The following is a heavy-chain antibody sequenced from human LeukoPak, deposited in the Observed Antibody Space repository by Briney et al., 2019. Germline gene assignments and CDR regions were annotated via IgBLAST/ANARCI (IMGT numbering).Heavy chain of an antibody. CDR2: VDPENAGT. D-gene: IGHD3-3*01. V-gene: IGHV1-69-2*01. J-gene: IGHJ4*02. Sequence: ASVKVSCKSSGYTFIDYFMHWVQQAPGKGLEWMGRVDPENAGTEYSGKFQGRLTLTADPSTDTSYMELSSLRSDDTAVYFCATGLTIFGVVRTFHFWGQGTPVTVSS. CDR3: ATGLTIFGVVRTFHF. CDR1: GYTFIDYF.